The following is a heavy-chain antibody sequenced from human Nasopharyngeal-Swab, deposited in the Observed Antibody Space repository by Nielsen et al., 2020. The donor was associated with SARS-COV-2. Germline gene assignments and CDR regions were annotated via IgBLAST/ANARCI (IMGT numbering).Heavy chain of an antibody. J-gene: IGHJ4*02. D-gene: IGHD1-26*01. Sequence: WIRQPPGKAPEWLALIDWDDDKYYSTSLKTRLTISKDTSKNQVVLTMTNMDPVDTATYYCARIPGVGATRGGFDYWGQGTLVTVSS. CDR2: IDWDDDK. V-gene: IGHV2-70*01. CDR3: ARIPGVGATRGGFDY.